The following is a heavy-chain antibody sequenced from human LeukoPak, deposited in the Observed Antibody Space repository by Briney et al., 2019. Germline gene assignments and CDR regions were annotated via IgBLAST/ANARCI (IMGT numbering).Heavy chain of an antibody. CDR1: GDSVSSNSAA. CDR2: TYYRSKWFK. J-gene: IGHJ3*02. V-gene: IGHV6-1*01. D-gene: IGHD6-19*01. CDR3: ARERIAVAATSWDAFDI. Sequence: SQTLSLTCAISGDSVSSNSAAWNWIRQSPSRGLEWLGRTYYRSKWFKDYAASVKSRITINPDTSKNQFSLQMNSVTPEDTAVYYCARERIAVAATSWDAFDIWGQGTMVTVSS.